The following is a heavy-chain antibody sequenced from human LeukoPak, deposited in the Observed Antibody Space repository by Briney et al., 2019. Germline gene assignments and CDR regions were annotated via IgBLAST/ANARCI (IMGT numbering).Heavy chain of an antibody. CDR2: IYYSGST. CDR3: ARHSIQGESWELLSPPPLGWFDP. J-gene: IGHJ5*02. Sequence: PSETLSLTCTVSGGSISSSSYYWGWIRQPPGKGLEWIGSIYYSGSTYYNPSLKSRVTISVDTSKNQFSLKLSSVTAADTAVYYCARHSIQGESWELLSPPPLGWFDPWGQGTLVTVSS. V-gene: IGHV4-39*01. CDR1: GGSISSSSYY. D-gene: IGHD1-26*01.